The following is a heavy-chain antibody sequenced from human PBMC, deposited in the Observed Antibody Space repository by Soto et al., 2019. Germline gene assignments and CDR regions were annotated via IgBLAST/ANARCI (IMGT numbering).Heavy chain of an antibody. J-gene: IGHJ4*02. CDR3: AREGYSGSYSDY. Sequence: QVQLVESGGGVVQPGRSLRLSCAASGFTFSSYGMHWVRQAPGKGLEWVAVIWYDGSNKYYADSVKGRFTISRDNSKNTLYLQMNSLRAEDTAVYYCAREGYSGSYSDYWGQGTLVTVSS. CDR1: GFTFSSYG. CDR2: IWYDGSNK. V-gene: IGHV3-33*01. D-gene: IGHD1-26*01.